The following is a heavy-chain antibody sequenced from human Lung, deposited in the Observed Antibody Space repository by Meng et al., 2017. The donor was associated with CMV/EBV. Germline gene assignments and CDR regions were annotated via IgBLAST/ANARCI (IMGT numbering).Heavy chain of an antibody. Sequence: AQWVPSGGEVKKPGASVKVSCKAFGYTFTNYGIPWVRHAPGQGLEWMGWINAYNGDTNYAQTLQGRVTMTTDTSTSTAYMEVRSLRSDDTAVYYCARVEVGITSGDYWGQGTLVTVSS. D-gene: IGHD1-26*01. J-gene: IGHJ4*02. V-gene: IGHV1-18*01. CDR2: INAYNGDT. CDR1: GYTFTNYG. CDR3: ARVEVGITSGDY.